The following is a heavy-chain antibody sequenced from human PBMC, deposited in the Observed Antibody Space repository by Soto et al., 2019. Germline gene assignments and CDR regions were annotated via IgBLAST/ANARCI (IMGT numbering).Heavy chain of an antibody. CDR1: GGSLSDYD. CDR3: ARYQWNPGAFDP. D-gene: IGHD1-20*01. J-gene: IGHJ5*02. Sequence: SGSLSLTGAFFGGSLSDYDWNGPRQPPGKGLEWIGEINHRGTTSYNPSLKSRVDISVDTAMTQFSLKLRSVTAADTAIYYCARYQWNPGAFDPWGPGTQVTVSS. CDR2: INHRGTT. V-gene: IGHV4-34*01.